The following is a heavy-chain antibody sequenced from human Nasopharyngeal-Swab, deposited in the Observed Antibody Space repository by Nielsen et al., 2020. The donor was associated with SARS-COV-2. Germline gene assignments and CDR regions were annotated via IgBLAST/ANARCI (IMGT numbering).Heavy chain of an antibody. V-gene: IGHV4-34*01. CDR1: GGSFSSNC. D-gene: IGHD2-2*01. CDR2: INHSGST. Sequence: SQTLSPTCAVSGGSFSSNCWGWIRQLPGKGLEWIGEINHSGSTNYNPSPKSRVTVSVDTSKNQFSLKLSSVTAADTAVYYCARGLSGVVPAPILGLGPYYYFYYVDVWGKGTTVTVSS. CDR3: ARGLSGVVPAPILGLGPYYYFYYVDV. J-gene: IGHJ6*03.